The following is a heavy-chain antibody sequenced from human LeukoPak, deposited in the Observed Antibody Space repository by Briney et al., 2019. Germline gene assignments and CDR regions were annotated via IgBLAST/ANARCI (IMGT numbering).Heavy chain of an antibody. J-gene: IGHJ3*02. CDR1: GFTFSSYA. V-gene: IGHV3-64*01. CDR2: ISSNGGST. D-gene: IGHD5-24*01. Sequence: GGSLRLSCAASGFTFSSYAMHWVRRAPGKGLEYVSAISSNGGSTYYANSVKGRFTISRDNSKNTLYLQMGSLRAEDMAVYYCAGKDGHDAFDIWGQGTMVTVSS. CDR3: AGKDGHDAFDI.